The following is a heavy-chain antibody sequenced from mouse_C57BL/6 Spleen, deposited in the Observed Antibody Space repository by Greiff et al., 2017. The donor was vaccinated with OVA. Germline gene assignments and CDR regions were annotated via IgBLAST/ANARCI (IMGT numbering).Heavy chain of an antibody. CDR3: ARSAVVTTGFAY. Sequence: EVQLQQSGPELVKPGASVKISCKASGYTFTDYYMNWVKQSHGKSLEWIGDINPNNGGTSYNQKFKGKATLTVDKSSSTAYMELRSLTSEDSAVYYCARSAVVTTGFAYWGQGTLVTVSA. D-gene: IGHD2-2*01. V-gene: IGHV1-26*01. J-gene: IGHJ3*01. CDR2: INPNNGGT. CDR1: GYTFTDYY.